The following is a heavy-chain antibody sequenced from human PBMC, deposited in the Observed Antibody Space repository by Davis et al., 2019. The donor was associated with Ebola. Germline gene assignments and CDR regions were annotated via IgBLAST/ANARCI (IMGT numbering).Heavy chain of an antibody. Sequence: GGSLRLSCAASGFTFSSYSMNWVRQAPGKGLEWVSYISSSSSTIYYADSVKGRFTISRDNAKNSLYLQMNSLRAEDTALYYCAKDSGYCSGGSCYYFDYWGQGTLVTVSS. V-gene: IGHV3-48*01. CDR2: ISSSSSTI. D-gene: IGHD2-15*01. CDR3: AKDSGYCSGGSCYYFDY. CDR1: GFTFSSYS. J-gene: IGHJ4*02.